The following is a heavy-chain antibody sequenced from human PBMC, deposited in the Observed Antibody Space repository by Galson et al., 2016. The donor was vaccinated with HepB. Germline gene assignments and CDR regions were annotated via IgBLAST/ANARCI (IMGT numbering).Heavy chain of an antibody. V-gene: IGHV3-9*01. CDR1: GFTFEHYA. CDR2: ISWDSGVT. D-gene: IGHD3-3*01. J-gene: IGHJ3*01. CDR3: SKVSGYYNGDTSFDV. Sequence: SLRLSCAASGFTFEHYAMHWVRQAPGKGLEWVSAISWDSGVTIYADSVRGRFTISRDNAKNSLYMQVNSLTTEDTAFYYCSKVSGYYNGDTSFDVWGQGTMVTVSS.